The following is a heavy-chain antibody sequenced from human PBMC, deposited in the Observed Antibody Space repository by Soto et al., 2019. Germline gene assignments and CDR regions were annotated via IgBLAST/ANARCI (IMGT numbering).Heavy chain of an antibody. CDR1: GYTFSTST. CDR3: AIANYGDDDY. V-gene: IGHV1-18*04. CDR2: IKAYSGNT. D-gene: IGHD4-17*01. Sequence: LVQPGAEAKKPGTSVKVSCKASGYTFSTSTISWVRQAPGQGLEWLGWIKAYSGNTNYAPKLQGRVTMTTDTSTSTAYLELRSLTNDDTAMYYCAIANYGDDDYWGQGTLVTVSS. J-gene: IGHJ4*02.